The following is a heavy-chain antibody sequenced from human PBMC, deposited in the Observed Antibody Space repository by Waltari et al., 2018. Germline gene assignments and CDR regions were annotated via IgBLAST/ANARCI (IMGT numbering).Heavy chain of an antibody. Sequence: QVQLQESGPGLVKPSETLSLTCAVSGYSISSGYYWGWIRQPPGKGLEWIGGIYHSGSTYYNPSLKSRVTISVDTSKNQFSLKLSSVTAADTAVYYCARHSKDDYGPSDYWGQGTLVTVSS. J-gene: IGHJ4*02. D-gene: IGHD4-17*01. CDR2: IYHSGST. V-gene: IGHV4-38-2*01. CDR3: ARHSKDDYGPSDY. CDR1: GYSISSGYY.